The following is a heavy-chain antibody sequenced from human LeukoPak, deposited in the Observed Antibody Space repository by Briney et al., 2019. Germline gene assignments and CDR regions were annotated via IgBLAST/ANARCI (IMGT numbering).Heavy chain of an antibody. CDR3: ARSRYCSSTSCYDGWDYYYYMDV. CDR1: GYSFTSYW. J-gene: IGHJ6*03. D-gene: IGHD2-2*01. Sequence: GESLKISCKGSGYSFTSYWIGWVRQMPGKGLEWMGIIYPGDSDTRYSPSFQGQVTISADKSISTAYLQWSSLKASDTAMYYCARSRYCSSTSCYDGWDYYYYMDVWGKGTTVTISS. V-gene: IGHV5-51*01. CDR2: IYPGDSDT.